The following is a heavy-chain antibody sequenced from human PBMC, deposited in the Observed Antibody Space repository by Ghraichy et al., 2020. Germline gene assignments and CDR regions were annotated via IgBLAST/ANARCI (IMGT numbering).Heavy chain of an antibody. Sequence: GGSLRLSCAASGFTFSSYAMSWVRQAPGKGLEWVSAISGSGGSTYYADSVKGRFTISRDNSKNTLYLQMNSLRAEDTAVYYCAKIGDSSGWYPKYYFDYWGQGTLVTVSS. D-gene: IGHD6-19*01. CDR3: AKIGDSSGWYPKYYFDY. CDR1: GFTFSSYA. CDR2: ISGSGGST. J-gene: IGHJ4*02. V-gene: IGHV3-23*01.